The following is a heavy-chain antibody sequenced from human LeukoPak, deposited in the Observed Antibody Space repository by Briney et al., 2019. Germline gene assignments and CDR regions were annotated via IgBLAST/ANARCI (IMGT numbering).Heavy chain of an antibody. Sequence: GGSLRLSCAASGFTFSTYWMHWVRHAPGKGLMWVSRIKSDGSTNYADSVKGRFTISRDNTNNTLSLQMNSLRPEDTGVYYCARAPSEIGGYYPEYFRHWGQGTLVTVSS. J-gene: IGHJ1*01. CDR2: IKSDGST. CDR3: ARAPSEIGGYYPEYFRH. CDR1: GFTFSTYW. D-gene: IGHD3-22*01. V-gene: IGHV3-74*01.